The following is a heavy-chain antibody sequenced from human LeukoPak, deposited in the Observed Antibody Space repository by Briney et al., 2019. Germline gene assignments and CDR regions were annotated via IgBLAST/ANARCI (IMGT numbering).Heavy chain of an antibody. CDR3: ARANIVVVPARGGTWFDP. D-gene: IGHD2-2*01. Sequence: SGTLSLPCGVDCGSFCGYFWRWIRQPPGEGLEWIGEINHSGSTSYNPALKSRVTISVDTSKNQFSLKLSSVTTADTAVYYCARANIVVVPARGGTWFDPWGQGTLVSVSS. CDR2: INHSGST. CDR1: CGSFCGYF. V-gene: IGHV4-34*01. J-gene: IGHJ5*02.